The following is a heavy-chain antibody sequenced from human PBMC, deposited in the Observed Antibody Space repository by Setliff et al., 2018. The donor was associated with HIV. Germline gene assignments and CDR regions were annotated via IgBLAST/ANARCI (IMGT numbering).Heavy chain of an antibody. Sequence: GGSLRLSCAASGFSFSSYAMNWVRQAPGKGLEWVSVIYGGANITYYADFVKGRFTISRDSSKNALYLQMDSLRNGDTAVYYCSADVPEVSSPIDYWGQGTLVTVSS. CDR2: IYGGANIT. J-gene: IGHJ4*02. D-gene: IGHD3-10*02. CDR3: SADVPEVSSPIDY. CDR1: GFSFSSYA. V-gene: IGHV3-23*03.